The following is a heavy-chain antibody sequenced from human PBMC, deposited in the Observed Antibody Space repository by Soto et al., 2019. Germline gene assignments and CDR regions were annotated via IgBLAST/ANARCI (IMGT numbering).Heavy chain of an antibody. CDR1: GFTFSSYS. J-gene: IGHJ6*02. D-gene: IGHD2-15*01. V-gene: IGHV3-48*04. Sequence: PGGSLRLSCAASGFTFSSYSMNWVRQAPGKGLEWVSYISSSSSTIYYADSVKGRFTISRYNAKNSLYLQMNSLRAEDTAVYYCGSDYEWCDYYYYYGMDVWDQGTTVTVSS. CDR3: GSDYEWCDYYYYYGMDV. CDR2: ISSSSSTI.